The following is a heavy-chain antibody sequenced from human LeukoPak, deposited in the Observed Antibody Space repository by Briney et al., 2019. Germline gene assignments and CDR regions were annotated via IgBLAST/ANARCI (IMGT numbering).Heavy chain of an antibody. CDR1: GGTFSSYA. CDR3: ARGRSSSWYGDPMRFDP. Sequence: SVKVSCKASGGTFSSYAISWVRQAPGQGLEWMGGIIPIFGTANYAQKFQGRVTITADESTSTAYMELSSLRSEDTAVYYCARGRSSSWYGDPMRFDPWGQGTLVTVSS. CDR2: IIPIFGTA. J-gene: IGHJ5*02. D-gene: IGHD6-13*01. V-gene: IGHV1-69*13.